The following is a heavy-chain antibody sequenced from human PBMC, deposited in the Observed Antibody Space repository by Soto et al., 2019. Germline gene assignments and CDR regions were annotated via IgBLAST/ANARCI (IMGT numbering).Heavy chain of an antibody. CDR1: YGSISYYY. CDR2: ISYSGDT. D-gene: IGHD2-8*01. Sequence: SETMSLSCTVSYGSISYYYWNWIRQPPGRGLERIGSISYSGDTNYSPSLKSRVTISVGTSKNRFSLRLSSVIAADTAMYFCARGVREECSNGVCYRTRNFYLDSWGQGTLVTVSS. V-gene: IGHV4-59*01. CDR3: ARGVREECSNGVCYRTRNFYLDS. J-gene: IGHJ4*02.